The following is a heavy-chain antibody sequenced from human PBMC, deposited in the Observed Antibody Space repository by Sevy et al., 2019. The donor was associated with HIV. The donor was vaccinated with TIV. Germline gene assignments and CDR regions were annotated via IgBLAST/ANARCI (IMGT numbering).Heavy chain of an antibody. CDR1: GGSISSYY. J-gene: IGHJ4*02. D-gene: IGHD6-13*01. Sequence: SETLSLTCTVSGGSISSYYWSWIRQPPGKGLEWIGYIYYSGSTNYNPSLKSRVTISVDTSKNQFSLRLSSGTAADTAVYYCARAGQQLVKGFDYWGQGTLVTVSS. CDR3: ARAGQQLVKGFDY. CDR2: IYYSGST. V-gene: IGHV4-59*01.